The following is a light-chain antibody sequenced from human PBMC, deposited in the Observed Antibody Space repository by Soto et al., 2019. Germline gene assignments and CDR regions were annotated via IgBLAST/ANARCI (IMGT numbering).Light chain of an antibody. V-gene: IGKV3-20*01. J-gene: IGKJ5*01. CDR3: QQYGYSPIT. CDR2: GAS. Sequence: IVLTRSPGALSSSPGERATLSCRACQSVSSNYLAWYQQKPGQAPRLLIYGASSRATGIPDKFSGSGSGTEFTLTIDGLEPEDFAVYYCQQYGYSPITFGQGTRLGIK. CDR1: QSVSSNY.